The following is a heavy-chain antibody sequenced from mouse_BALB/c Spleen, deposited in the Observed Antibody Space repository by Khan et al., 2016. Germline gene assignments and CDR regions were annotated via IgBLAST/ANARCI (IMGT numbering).Heavy chain of an antibody. CDR3: ARTPPYYGSGGDD. Sequence: VQLQQSGPELVKPGASVKMSCKASGYTFTSYVMHWVKQKPGQGLEWIGYINPYNDGTKYNETLKGKATLTSDKSASTAYMELSSLTSEDSAVYYCARTPPYYGSGGDDWGQGTSVTVSS. CDR1: GYTFTSYV. V-gene: IGHV1S136*01. J-gene: IGHJ4*01. CDR2: INPYNDGT. D-gene: IGHD1-1*01.